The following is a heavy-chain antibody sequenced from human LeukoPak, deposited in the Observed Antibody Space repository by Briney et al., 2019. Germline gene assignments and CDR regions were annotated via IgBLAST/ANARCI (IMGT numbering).Heavy chain of an antibody. V-gene: IGHV3-48*01. CDR3: ARSGYYYYMDV. Sequence: PGGSLRLSCAASIFSFSSYSMNWVRQAPGKGLEWASYINSGSNSIHYADSVKGRFTISRDNARSSLYLQMNSLRAEDTAVYYCARSGYYYYMDVWGKGTTVTISS. J-gene: IGHJ6*03. CDR2: INSGSNSI. CDR1: IFSFSSYS. D-gene: IGHD3-10*01.